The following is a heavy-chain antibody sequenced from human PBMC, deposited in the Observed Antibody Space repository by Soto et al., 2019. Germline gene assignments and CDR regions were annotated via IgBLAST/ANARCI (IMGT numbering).Heavy chain of an antibody. CDR1: GFTFGTNA. J-gene: IGHJ4*02. CDR3: ARDRGKGTLVAGRSWAKIDY. D-gene: IGHD6-19*01. Sequence: QVRLVESGGGVVQPGRSCRLSCSASGFTFGTNAMHWVRQAPGKGLEWVAVISHDGSNTDYADSMKGRFTISRDNSKNTLYLQMNSLRAEDTAVYYCARDRGKGTLVAGRSWAKIDYWGQGTLVTVSS. V-gene: IGHV3-30-3*01. CDR2: ISHDGSNT.